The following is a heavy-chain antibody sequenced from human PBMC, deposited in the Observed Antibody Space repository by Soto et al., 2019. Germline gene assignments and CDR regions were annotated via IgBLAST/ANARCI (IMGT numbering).Heavy chain of an antibody. CDR2: IYHSGST. J-gene: IGHJ5*02. D-gene: IGHD3-16*01. Sequence: PSETLSLTCAVSGGSISSSNWWSWVRQPPGKGLEWIGEIYHSGSTNYNPSLKSRVTISVDKSKNQFSLKLSSVTSADTAVYYCARDLHDYVSFRFDPWGQGTLVTVSS. CDR1: GGSISSSNW. V-gene: IGHV4-4*02. CDR3: ARDLHDYVSFRFDP.